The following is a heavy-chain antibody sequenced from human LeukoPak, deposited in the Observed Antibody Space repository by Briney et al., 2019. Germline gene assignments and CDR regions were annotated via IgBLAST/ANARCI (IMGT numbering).Heavy chain of an antibody. CDR3: ARDRGSSWHNWFDP. Sequence: PGGSLRLSRAASGFTFSAYSMNWVRQAPGKGLEWVSYITSGSSTIYYADSVKGRFTISRDNARNSLYLQMNSLRDEDTAVYYCARDRGSSWHNWFDPWGQGTLVTVSS. V-gene: IGHV3-48*02. CDR1: GFTFSAYS. D-gene: IGHD6-13*01. CDR2: ITSGSSTI. J-gene: IGHJ5*02.